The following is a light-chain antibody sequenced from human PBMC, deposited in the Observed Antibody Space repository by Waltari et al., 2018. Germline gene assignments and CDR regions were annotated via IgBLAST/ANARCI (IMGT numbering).Light chain of an antibody. J-gene: IGKJ3*01. V-gene: IGKV3-11*01. Sequence: EIVLTQSPATLSLSPGERATLSCRDSQSVSSYLAWYQQKPGQAPRLLIYDASNRATGIPARFSGSGSGTDFTLTISSLEPEDFAFYYCQQRSNWPTFGPGTKVDIK. CDR2: DAS. CDR1: QSVSSY. CDR3: QQRSNWPT.